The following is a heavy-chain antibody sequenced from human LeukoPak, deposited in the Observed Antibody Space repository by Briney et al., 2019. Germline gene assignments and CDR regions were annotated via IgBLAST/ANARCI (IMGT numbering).Heavy chain of an antibody. CDR3: VRDSRLRAAFDI. V-gene: IGHV3-33*01. CDR1: GFTFSSYG. CDR2: IWYDGSNK. J-gene: IGHJ3*02. D-gene: IGHD5-12*01. Sequence: GGSLRLSCAASGFTFSSYGMHWVRQAPGKGLEWVAVIWYDGSNKYYADSVKGRFTISRDNSKNTLYLQMNSLRAEDTAVYYCVRDSRLRAAFDIWGQGTMVTVSS.